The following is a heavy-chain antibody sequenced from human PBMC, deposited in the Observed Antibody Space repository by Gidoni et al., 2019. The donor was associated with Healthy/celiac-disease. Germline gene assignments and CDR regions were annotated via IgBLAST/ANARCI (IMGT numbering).Heavy chain of an antibody. CDR2: IYYSGST. CDR1: GGSISSSSYY. V-gene: IGHV4-39*01. Sequence: QLQLQESGPGLVKPSETLSLTCTVSGGSISSSSYYWGWIRQPPGKGLEWIGSIYYSGSTYYNPSLKSRVTISVDTSKNQFSLKLSSVTAADTAVYYCARHDILTGYLNYWGQGTLVTVSS. J-gene: IGHJ4*02. D-gene: IGHD3-9*01. CDR3: ARHDILTGYLNY.